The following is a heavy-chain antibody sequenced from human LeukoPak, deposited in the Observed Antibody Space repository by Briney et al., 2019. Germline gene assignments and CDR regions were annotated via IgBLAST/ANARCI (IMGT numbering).Heavy chain of an antibody. D-gene: IGHD6-6*01. J-gene: IGHJ6*03. Sequence: PGGSLRLSCTASGFTSSGSAMHWVRQASGKGLEWVGRIRSKANSYATAYAASVKGRFTISRDDSKNTAYLQMNSLKTEDTAVYYCTRLDYYYYYMDVWGKGTTVTVSS. CDR2: IRSKANSYAT. V-gene: IGHV3-73*01. CDR1: GFTSSGSA. CDR3: TRLDYYYYYMDV.